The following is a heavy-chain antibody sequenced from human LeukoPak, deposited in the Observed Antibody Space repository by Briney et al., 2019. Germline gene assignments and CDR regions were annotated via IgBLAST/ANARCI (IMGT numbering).Heavy chain of an antibody. D-gene: IGHD1-26*01. J-gene: IGHJ4*02. CDR3: ARARYGSYYPY. CDR1: GGSFSGYD. CDR2: INHSGST. Sequence: PSEPLSLTCAVYGGSFSGYDWSWIRHPPGKGLEWIGEINHSGSTNYNPSLKSRVTISVDTSKNQFSLKLSSVAAADTAVYYCARARYGSYYPYWGQGTLVTVSS. V-gene: IGHV4-34*01.